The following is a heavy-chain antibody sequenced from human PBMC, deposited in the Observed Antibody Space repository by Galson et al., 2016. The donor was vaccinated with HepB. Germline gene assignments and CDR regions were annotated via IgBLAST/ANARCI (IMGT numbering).Heavy chain of an antibody. D-gene: IGHD5-18*01. CDR1: GFSFSSYA. J-gene: IGHJ6*02. CDR3: AKRPYSYGWHYGMDV. CDR2: ITSGGTT. Sequence: SLRLSCAASGFSFSSYAMSWVRQAPGKGLEWVSGITSGGTTYYADSVKGRFTISRDNSKNILYQQMKSLRDEDAAVYYCAKRPYSYGWHYGMDVWGQGTTVTVSS. V-gene: IGHV3-23*01.